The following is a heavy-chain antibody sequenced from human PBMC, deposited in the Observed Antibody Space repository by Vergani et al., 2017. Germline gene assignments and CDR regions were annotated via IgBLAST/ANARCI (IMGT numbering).Heavy chain of an antibody. V-gene: IGHV4-39*01. CDR1: GGSISSSSYY. J-gene: IGHJ5*02. CDR3: ARTLDWNWASNCFDP. CDR2: IYYSGST. Sequence: QLQLQESGPGLVKPSETLSLTCTVSGGSISSSSYYWGWIRQPPGKGQEWIGSIYYSGSTYYNPSLKSRVTISVDTSKNQFSLKLSSVTAADTAVYYCARTLDWNWASNCFDPWGQGTLVTVSS. D-gene: IGHD1-7*01.